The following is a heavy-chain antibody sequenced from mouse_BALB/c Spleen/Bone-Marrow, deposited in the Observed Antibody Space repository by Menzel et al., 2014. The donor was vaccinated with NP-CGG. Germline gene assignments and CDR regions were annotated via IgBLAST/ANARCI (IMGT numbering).Heavy chain of an antibody. D-gene: IGHD1-1*01. Sequence: EVQLVESGAELVKPGASVKLSCTASGFNIKDTYMHWVKQRPEQGLEWIGRIDPANGNTKYDPKFQGKATITADTSSNTAYLRLSSLTSEDTAVYYCASYYYGSSSFAYWGQGTLVTVSA. V-gene: IGHV14-3*02. CDR1: GFNIKDTY. J-gene: IGHJ3*01. CDR2: IDPANGNT. CDR3: ASYYYGSSSFAY.